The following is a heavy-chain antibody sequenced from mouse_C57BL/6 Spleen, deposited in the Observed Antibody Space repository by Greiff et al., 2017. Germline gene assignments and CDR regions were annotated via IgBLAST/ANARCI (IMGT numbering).Heavy chain of an antibody. J-gene: IGHJ3*01. Sequence: EVQRVESGGGLVKPGGSLKLSCAASGFTFSSYAMSWVRQTPEKRLEWVATISDGGSYTYYPDNVKGRFTISRDNAKNNLYLQMSHLKSEDTAMYYCARGGDYDVLAYWGQGTLVTVSA. V-gene: IGHV5-4*01. D-gene: IGHD2-4*01. CDR2: ISDGGSYT. CDR1: GFTFSSYA. CDR3: ARGGDYDVLAY.